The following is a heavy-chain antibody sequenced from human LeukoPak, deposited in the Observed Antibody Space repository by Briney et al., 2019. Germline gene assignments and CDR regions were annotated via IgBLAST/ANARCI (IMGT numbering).Heavy chain of an antibody. J-gene: IGHJ6*02. CDR3: ARAGRGVPAAEPHYYGMDV. Sequence: GASVKVSCKASGGTFSSYAISWVRQAPGQGLEWMGGIIPIFGTANYAQKFQGRVTITADKSTSTAYMELSSLRSEDTAVYYCARAGRGVPAAEPHYYGMDVWGQGTTVTVSS. V-gene: IGHV1-69*06. D-gene: IGHD2-2*01. CDR1: GGTFSSYA. CDR2: IIPIFGTA.